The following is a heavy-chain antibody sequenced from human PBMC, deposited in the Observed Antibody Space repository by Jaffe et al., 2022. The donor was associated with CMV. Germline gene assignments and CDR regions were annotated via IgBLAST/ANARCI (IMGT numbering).Heavy chain of an antibody. D-gene: IGHD6-13*01. V-gene: IGHV4-34*01. Sequence: QVQLQQWGAGLLKPSETLSLTCAVYGGSFSGYYWSWIRQPPGKGLEWIGEINHSGSTNYNPSLKSRVTISVDTSKNQFSLKLSSVTAADTAVYYCARAAAAGTYNWFDPWGQGTLVTVSS. CDR1: GGSFSGYY. CDR2: INHSGST. J-gene: IGHJ5*02. CDR3: ARAAAAGTYNWFDP.